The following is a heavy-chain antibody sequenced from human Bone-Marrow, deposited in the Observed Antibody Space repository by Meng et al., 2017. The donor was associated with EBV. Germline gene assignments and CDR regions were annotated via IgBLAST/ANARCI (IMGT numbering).Heavy chain of an antibody. Sequence: ESVRGLVPPGGSMGLCCVGSGISAYWMHWVRQVPGKGLVWVSRINEDGSVINYADSVKGRFTISRDNAKNTVSLQMNSLRAEDTAVYYCAKDCFGARDYWGQGTLVTVSS. CDR2: INEDGSVI. D-gene: IGHD1-26*01. CDR3: AKDCFGARDY. CDR1: GISAYW. V-gene: IGHV3-74*01. J-gene: IGHJ4*02.